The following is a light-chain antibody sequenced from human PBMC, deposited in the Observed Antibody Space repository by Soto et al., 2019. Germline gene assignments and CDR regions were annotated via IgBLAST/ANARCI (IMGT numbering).Light chain of an antibody. V-gene: IGKV1-9*01. Sequence: DIQLTQSPSFLSASVGDRVTITCRASQGISSYLAWYQQKPGKAPKLLIYAASTLQSGVPSRFSGSGSGTEFTLTISSLQPEDFATYYCQQPSSYPLTFGGGTKVKIK. CDR3: QQPSSYPLT. J-gene: IGKJ4*01. CDR1: QGISSY. CDR2: AAS.